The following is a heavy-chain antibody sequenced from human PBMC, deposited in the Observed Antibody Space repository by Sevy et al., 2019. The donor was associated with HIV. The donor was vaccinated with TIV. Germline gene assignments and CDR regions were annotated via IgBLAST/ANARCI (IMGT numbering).Heavy chain of an antibody. D-gene: IGHD1-1*01. CDR1: GFTFNRYS. CDR2: ISYDAVNK. J-gene: IGHJ1*01. V-gene: IGHV3-30-3*01. Sequence: GGSLRLSCAASGFTFNRYSMHWVRQAPGKGLEWVATISYDAVNKNYADSVRGRFTISRDNSLNSLYLQLNSLRTEDTAMYYCALERLSSDVAEYFQNWGQGTLVTVSS. CDR3: ALERLSSDVAEYFQN.